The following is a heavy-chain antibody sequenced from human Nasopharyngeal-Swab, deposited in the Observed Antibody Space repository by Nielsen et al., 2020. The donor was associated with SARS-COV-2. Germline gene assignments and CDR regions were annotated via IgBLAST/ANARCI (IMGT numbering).Heavy chain of an antibody. D-gene: IGHD2-15*01. Sequence: GGSLRLSCAASGFTFSSYDMHWVRQATGKGLEWVSAIGTAGDTYYPGSVKGRFTISRENAKNSLYLQMNSLRAGDTAVYYCARERTDCSGGSCYSYGMGLLGPGTTVTVSS. J-gene: IGHJ6*02. V-gene: IGHV3-13*01. CDR3: ARERTDCSGGSCYSYGMGL. CDR2: IGTAGDT. CDR1: GFTFSSYD.